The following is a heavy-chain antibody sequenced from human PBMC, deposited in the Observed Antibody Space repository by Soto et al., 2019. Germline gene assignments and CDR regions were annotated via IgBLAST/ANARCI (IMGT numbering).Heavy chain of an antibody. V-gene: IGHV4-4*07. D-gene: IGHD3-22*01. J-gene: IGHJ3*02. CDR2: IYTSGSA. Sequence: PSETLSLTCTVSGGSISSYYWSWIRQPAGKGLEWIGRIYTSGSANYNPSLKSRVTMSVDTSKNQFSLQLSSVTAADTAVYYCARDSPWTTYDSSGYTVGAFDIWGQGTMVTVSS. CDR1: GGSISSYY. CDR3: ARDSPWTTYDSSGYTVGAFDI.